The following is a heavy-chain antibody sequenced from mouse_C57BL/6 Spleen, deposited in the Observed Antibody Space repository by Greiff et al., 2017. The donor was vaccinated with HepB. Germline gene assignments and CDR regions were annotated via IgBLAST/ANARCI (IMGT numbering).Heavy chain of an antibody. CDR1: GFTFSDYY. CDR3: ARDRYYGSSPWYFDV. CDR2: INYDGSST. V-gene: IGHV5-16*01. D-gene: IGHD1-1*01. Sequence: DVKLVESEGGLVQPGSSMKLSCTASGFTFSDYYMAWVRQVPEKGLEWVANINYDGSSTYYLDSLKSRFIISRDNAKNILYLQMSSLKSEDTATYYCARDRYYGSSPWYFDVWGTGTTVTVSS. J-gene: IGHJ1*03.